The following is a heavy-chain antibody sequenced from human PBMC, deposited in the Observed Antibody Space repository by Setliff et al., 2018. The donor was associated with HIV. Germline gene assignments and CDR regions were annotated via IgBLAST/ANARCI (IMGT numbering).Heavy chain of an antibody. CDR2: IYYSGRT. D-gene: IGHD3-3*01. Sequence: PSETLSLTCAVSGYSISSGYYWGWIRQPPGKGLEWIGSIYYSGRTYHNPSLKSRVTISVDTSKNHFSLKLSSVTAADTAVYYCARQSYDFWSGPLGFDYWGQGTLVTVSS. J-gene: IGHJ4*02. CDR1: GYSISSGYY. CDR3: ARQSYDFWSGPLGFDY. V-gene: IGHV4-38-2*01.